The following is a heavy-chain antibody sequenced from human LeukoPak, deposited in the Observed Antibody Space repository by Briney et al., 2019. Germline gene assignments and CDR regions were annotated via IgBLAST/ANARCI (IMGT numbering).Heavy chain of an antibody. CDR1: GFTLSSYE. D-gene: IGHD2-2*01. J-gene: IGHJ6*02. V-gene: IGHV3-48*03. Sequence: PGGSLRLSCAASGFTLSSYEMNWVRQAPGKGLEWVSYISRSGSTKYYEDSVKGRFTISRDNAKNPLYLQMNSLRAEDTAVYYCARAYLAIAVPALYGMDVWGQGTTVTVSS. CDR3: ARAYLAIAVPALYGMDV. CDR2: ISRSGSTK.